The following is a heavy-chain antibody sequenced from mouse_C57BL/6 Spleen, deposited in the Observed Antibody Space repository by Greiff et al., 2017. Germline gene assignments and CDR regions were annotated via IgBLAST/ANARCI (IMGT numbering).Heavy chain of an antibody. D-gene: IGHD1-1*01. J-gene: IGHJ3*01. Sequence: EVQLQQSGPELVKPGASVKIPCKASGYTFTDYNMDWVKQSHGKSLEWIGDINPNNGGTIYNQKFKGKATLTVDKSSSTAYMELRSLTSEDTAVYYCAREDGSPPFAHWGQGTLVTVSA. CDR3: AREDGSPPFAH. CDR1: GYTFTDYN. V-gene: IGHV1-18*01. CDR2: INPNNGGT.